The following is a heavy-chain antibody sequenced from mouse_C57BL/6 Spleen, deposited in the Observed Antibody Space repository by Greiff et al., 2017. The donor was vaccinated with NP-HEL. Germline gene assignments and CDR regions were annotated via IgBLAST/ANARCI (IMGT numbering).Heavy chain of an antibody. J-gene: IGHJ1*03. Sequence: EVQLQQSGAELVRPGASVKLSCTASGFNIKDYYMHWVKQRPEQGLEWIGRIDPEDGDTEYAPKFQGKATMTADTSSNTAYLQLSSLTSEDTAVYYCRGTTVVVDWYSDVWGTGTTVTVSS. CDR1: GFNIKDYY. CDR2: IDPEDGDT. D-gene: IGHD1-1*01. CDR3: RGTTVVVDWYSDV. V-gene: IGHV14-1*01.